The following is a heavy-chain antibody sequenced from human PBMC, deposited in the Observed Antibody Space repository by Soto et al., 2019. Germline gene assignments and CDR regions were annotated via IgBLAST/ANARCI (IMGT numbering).Heavy chain of an antibody. J-gene: IGHJ4*02. CDR2: MWPDGSGE. V-gene: IGHV3-33*01. Sequence: QVQLVESGGGVVQPGRSLRLSCATSGFTFSEQGIHWVRQAPGKGLEWVAFMWPDGSGEVYVDSVRGRFTISRDNAKSTFFLQMDRLRAEDTAVYYCVRDGEIGEWHFDYWGQGTLVTVSS. CDR3: VRDGEIGEWHFDY. D-gene: IGHD3-3*01. CDR1: GFTFSEQG.